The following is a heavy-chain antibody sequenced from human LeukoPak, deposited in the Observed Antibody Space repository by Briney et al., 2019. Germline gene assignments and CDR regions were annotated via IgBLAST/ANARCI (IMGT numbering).Heavy chain of an antibody. V-gene: IGHV3-9*03. J-gene: IGHJ4*02. D-gene: IGHD6-13*01. CDR2: ISWNSGKI. CDR1: GFIFDDYA. Sequence: GGSLRHSCAASGFIFDDYAMHWVRQAPGKGLEWVSGISWNSGKIDYADSVKGRFTISRDNAKNSLYLQMNSLRVEDMALYYCAKDRGYSSSFFEIWGQGTLVTVSS. CDR3: AKDRGYSSSFFEI.